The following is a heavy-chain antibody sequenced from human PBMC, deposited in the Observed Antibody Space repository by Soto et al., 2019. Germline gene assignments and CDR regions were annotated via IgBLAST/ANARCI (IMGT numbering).Heavy chain of an antibody. J-gene: IGHJ6*02. V-gene: IGHV4-39*01. Sequence: SETLYLTCTIPGGSISRSTYYWGWIRQRPGKGLEWIGSIYYSGSTYYNPSLKSRVTISVDTSKNQFSLKLSSVTAADTAVYYCASSGWYYYYGMDVWGQGTTVT. CDR3: ASSGWYYYYGMDV. CDR1: GGSISRSTYY. CDR2: IYYSGST. D-gene: IGHD6-19*01.